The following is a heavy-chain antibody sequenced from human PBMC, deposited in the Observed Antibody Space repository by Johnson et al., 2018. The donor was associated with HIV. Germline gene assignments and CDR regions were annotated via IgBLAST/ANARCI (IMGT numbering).Heavy chain of an antibody. CDR1: GFTISDYY. J-gene: IGHJ3*02. Sequence: QVQLVESGGGVVQPGRSLRLSCAASGFTISDYYMSWIRQAPGKGLEWVSYISSSGGTLQYADSVKGRFTISRDNSKTTLYLQMNSLRAEDTAVYYCAKAFPYCTGGSCYPHRSPHDAFDIWGQGTMVTVSS. V-gene: IGHV3-11*04. D-gene: IGHD2-15*01. CDR2: ISSSGGTL. CDR3: AKAFPYCTGGSCYPHRSPHDAFDI.